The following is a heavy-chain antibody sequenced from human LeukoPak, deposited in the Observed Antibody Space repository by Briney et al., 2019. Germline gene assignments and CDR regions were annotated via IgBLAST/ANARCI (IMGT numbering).Heavy chain of an antibody. CDR3: ARMGTALVHFDY. V-gene: IGHV3-53*01. J-gene: IGHJ4*02. CDR1: GFTVSSNY. Sequence: GGSLRLSCAASGFTVSSNYMTWVRQAPGEGLEWVSILYSGGSTYYADSVKGRFTISRDNSKNTLYLQMNSLRAEDTAVYYCARMGTALVHFDYWGQGTLVTVSS. CDR2: LYSGGST. D-gene: IGHD5-18*01.